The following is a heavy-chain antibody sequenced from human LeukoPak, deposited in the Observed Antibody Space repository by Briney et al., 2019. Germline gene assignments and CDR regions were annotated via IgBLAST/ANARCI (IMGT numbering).Heavy chain of an antibody. CDR1: GFTFSSHA. CDR2: ISTRGDNT. Sequence: GGSLRLSCAASGFTFSSHAMSCARQAPGKGLECVSSISTRGDNTYYADSVKGRFTISRDNSKNTLFLQMNSLRAEDTVVYYCAIDIPGKVWFDYWGQGTLVTVSS. D-gene: IGHD2-2*01. V-gene: IGHV3-23*01. J-gene: IGHJ4*02. CDR3: AIDIPGKVWFDY.